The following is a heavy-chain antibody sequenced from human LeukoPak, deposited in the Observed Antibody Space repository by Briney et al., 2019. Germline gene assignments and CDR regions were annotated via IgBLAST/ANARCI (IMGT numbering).Heavy chain of an antibody. Sequence: GGSLRLSCAASGFTFSSYAMSWVRQAPGKGLEWVAVISYDGSNKYYADSVKGRFTISRDNSKNTLYLQMNSLRAEDTAVYYCATEEWFGELSLDYWGQGTLVTVSS. CDR1: GFTFSSYA. V-gene: IGHV3-30*04. CDR3: ATEEWFGELSLDY. D-gene: IGHD3-10*01. CDR2: ISYDGSNK. J-gene: IGHJ4*02.